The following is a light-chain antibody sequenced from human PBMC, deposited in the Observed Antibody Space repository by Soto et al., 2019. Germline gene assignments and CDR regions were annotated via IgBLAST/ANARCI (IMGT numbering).Light chain of an antibody. V-gene: IGKV3-11*01. CDR3: QQRSSWPT. CDR1: QSVSNY. CDR2: NAS. Sequence: EIVLTQSPATLSSSPGERATLSCRASQSVSNYLAWYQQKPGTAPRLLIYNASTRATGIPARFRDSGSGTDFTLTISSLEPEDFAHFYCQQRSSWPTFGQGTKVDI. J-gene: IGKJ1*01.